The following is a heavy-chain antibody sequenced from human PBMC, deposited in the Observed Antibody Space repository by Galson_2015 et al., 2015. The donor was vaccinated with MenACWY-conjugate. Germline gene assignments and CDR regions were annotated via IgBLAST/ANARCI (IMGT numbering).Heavy chain of an antibody. CDR2: ITSDGSTI. V-gene: IGHV3-74*01. D-gene: IGHD5-24*01. J-gene: IGHJ4*02. Sequence: SLRLSCAASGFTFSYYWMHWVRHVPGKGLVWVSRITSDGSTISYADSVKGRFTISRDNAKTTLYLQMNSLRAEDTAVYYCARGYGGYNPLDSWGQGTLVTVSS. CDR1: GFTFSYYW. CDR3: ARGYGGYNPLDS.